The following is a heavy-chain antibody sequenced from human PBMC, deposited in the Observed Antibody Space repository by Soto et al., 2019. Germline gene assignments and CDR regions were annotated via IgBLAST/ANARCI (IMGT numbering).Heavy chain of an antibody. CDR2: IIPILEIV. V-gene: IGHV1-69*02. Sequence: QVQLVQSGAEVKKPGSSVKVSCKASGGTFTRYTISWVRQAPGQGLEWMGRIIPILEIVNYAQKLQGRVRITADKSTGTTYMELSSLRSEDTAVYYCATGTFGSNWDIDYWGQGTLVTVSS. CDR1: GGTFTRYT. CDR3: ATGTFGSNWDIDY. J-gene: IGHJ4*02. D-gene: IGHD6-13*01.